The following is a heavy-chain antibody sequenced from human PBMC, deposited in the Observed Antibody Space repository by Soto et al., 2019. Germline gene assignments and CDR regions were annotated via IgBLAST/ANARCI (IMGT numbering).Heavy chain of an antibody. Sequence: PSETLSLTCTVSGGSISSYYWSWIRQPPGKGLEWIGYIYYSGSTNYNPSLKSRVAISVDKSKNQFSLMLSSVTAADTAVYYCARSFGWYAIDQWGQGTLVTVSS. CDR2: IYYSGST. J-gene: IGHJ1*01. D-gene: IGHD6-19*01. CDR1: GGSISSYY. V-gene: IGHV4-59*12. CDR3: ARSFGWYAIDQ.